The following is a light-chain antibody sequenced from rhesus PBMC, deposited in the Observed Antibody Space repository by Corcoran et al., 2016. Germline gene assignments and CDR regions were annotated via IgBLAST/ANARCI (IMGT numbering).Light chain of an antibody. CDR1: ENVNNY. V-gene: IGKV1-74*01. CDR3: QHSYSTPYG. Sequence: DIQMTQSPSSLSASVADRVTITCRASENVNNYLHWYQQKPGKAPKLLSYAASTLQSGVPSRFSVRGSGTDYTFTIRNLQPEDVAAYYCQHSYSTPYGFGQGTKVEIK. J-gene: IGKJ2*01. CDR2: AAS.